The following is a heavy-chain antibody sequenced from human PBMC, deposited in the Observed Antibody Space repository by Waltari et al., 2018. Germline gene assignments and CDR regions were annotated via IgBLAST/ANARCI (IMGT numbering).Heavy chain of an antibody. CDR2: IYYGGST. D-gene: IGHD3-10*01. Sequence: QLQLQESGPGLVKSSETLSLTCTVSVGPISSRNYHWGWIRQPPGKGLELIGSIYYGGSTFYNPSLKSRLTISADTSKNQFSLRLNSVTAADTAVYYCVTLPRVTYYNYYYMDVWGKGTTVTVSS. CDR1: VGPISSRNYH. CDR3: VTLPRVTYYNYYYMDV. V-gene: IGHV4-39*01. J-gene: IGHJ6*03.